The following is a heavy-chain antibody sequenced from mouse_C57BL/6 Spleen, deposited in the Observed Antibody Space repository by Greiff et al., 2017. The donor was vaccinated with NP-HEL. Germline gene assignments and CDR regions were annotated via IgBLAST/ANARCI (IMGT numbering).Heavy chain of an antibody. CDR3: ARSGTTVVDEGLSFDY. CDR2: IDPSDSYT. Sequence: VQLQQPGAELVMPGASVKLSCKASGYTFTSYWMHWVKRRPGQGLEWIGEIDPSDSYTNYNQKFKGKSTLTVDKSSSTAYMQLSSLTSRDSAVYYCARSGTTVVDEGLSFDYWGQGTTLTVSS. CDR1: GYTFTSYW. D-gene: IGHD1-1*01. V-gene: IGHV1-69*01. J-gene: IGHJ2*01.